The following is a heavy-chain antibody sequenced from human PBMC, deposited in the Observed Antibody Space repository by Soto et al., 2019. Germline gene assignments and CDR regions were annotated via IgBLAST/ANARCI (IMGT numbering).Heavy chain of an antibody. CDR1: GYTFTSYY. CDR2: INPSGGST. D-gene: IGHD3-10*01. J-gene: IGHJ5*02. Sequence: QVQLVQSGAEVKKPGASVKVSCKASGYTFTSYYMHWVRQAPGQGLEWMGIINPSGGSTSYAQKCQGRVTMTRDTSTSTVYMELSSLRSEDTAVYYCARGLRITMLRYNWFDPWGQGTLVTVSS. V-gene: IGHV1-46*01. CDR3: ARGLRITMLRYNWFDP.